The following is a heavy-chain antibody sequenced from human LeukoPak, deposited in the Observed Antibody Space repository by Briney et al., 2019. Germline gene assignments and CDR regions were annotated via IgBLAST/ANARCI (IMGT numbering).Heavy chain of an antibody. Sequence: LAGGSLRLSCAASGFIFSNYGMHWVRQAPGKGLEWVAFIHYDGPEKYYGDSVKGRFTISRDNSKNTVYLQMNSLRAEDTAVYYCAKDVVGHQWVENYWGQGTLVTVSS. CDR1: GFIFSNYG. CDR3: AKDVVGHQWVENY. D-gene: IGHD2-2*01. CDR2: IHYDGPEK. J-gene: IGHJ4*02. V-gene: IGHV3-30*02.